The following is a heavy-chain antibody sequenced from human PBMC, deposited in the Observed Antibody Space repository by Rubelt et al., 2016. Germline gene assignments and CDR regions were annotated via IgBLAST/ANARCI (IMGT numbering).Heavy chain of an antibody. CDR2: IGTAGDT. J-gene: IGHJ4*01. Sequence: VHLVESGGGVVQPGGSLRLSCAASGFTFSNYDMHWVRQATGKGLEWVSAIGTAGDTYYPGSGKGRFTISRDIAKNSLYLQMNTLRAGDTAVYYCARGSGSYDYWGHGTLVTVSS. CDR3: ARGSGSYDY. V-gene: IGHV3-13*04. CDR1: GFTFSNYD. D-gene: IGHD1-26*01.